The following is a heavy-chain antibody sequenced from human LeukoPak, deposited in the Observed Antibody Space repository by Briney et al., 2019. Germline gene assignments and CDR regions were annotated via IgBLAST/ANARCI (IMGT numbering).Heavy chain of an antibody. Sequence: ASVKVSCKASGYTFTSYDINWVRQATGQGLEWMGWMNPNSGNTGYAQKFQGRVTMTRNTSISTAYMELSSLRSEDTAVYYCARPAQQYSSSWYYFDYWGQGTLVTVSS. V-gene: IGHV1-8*01. CDR3: ARPAQQYSSSWYYFDY. CDR2: MNPNSGNT. D-gene: IGHD6-13*01. J-gene: IGHJ4*02. CDR1: GYTFTSYD.